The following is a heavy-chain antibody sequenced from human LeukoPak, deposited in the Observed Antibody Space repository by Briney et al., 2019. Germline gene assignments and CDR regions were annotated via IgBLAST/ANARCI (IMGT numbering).Heavy chain of an antibody. CDR3: ARSRSLRAFDI. CDR1: GYTFTGYY. Sequence: ASVRVSCKASGYTFTGYYMHWVRQAPGQGLEWMGWINPNSGGTNYAQKLQGRVTMTTDTSTSTAYMELRSLRSDDTAVYYCARSRSLRAFDIWGQGTMVTVSS. CDR2: INPNSGGT. J-gene: IGHJ3*02. D-gene: IGHD4-17*01. V-gene: IGHV1-2*02.